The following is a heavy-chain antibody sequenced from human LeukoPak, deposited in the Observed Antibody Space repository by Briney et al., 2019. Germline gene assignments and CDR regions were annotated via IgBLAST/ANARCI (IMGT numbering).Heavy chain of an antibody. CDR3: ARDRSRYDGGYYYYYMDV. CDR1: GFTFSDYY. CDR2: ISSSGSTI. Sequence: SGGSLRLSCAASGFTFSDYYMSWIRQAPGKGLEWVSYISSSGSTIYYADSVKGRFTISRDNAKNSLYLQMNSLRAEDTAVYYCARDRSRYDGGYYYYYMDVWGKGTTVTVSS. V-gene: IGHV3-11*04. D-gene: IGHD3-16*01. J-gene: IGHJ6*03.